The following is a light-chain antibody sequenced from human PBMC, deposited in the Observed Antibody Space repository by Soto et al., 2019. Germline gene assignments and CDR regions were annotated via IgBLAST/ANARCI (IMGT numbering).Light chain of an antibody. J-gene: IGKJ4*01. Sequence: EIVMTQSPATLSLSPGERATLSCRASQSVSSNYLSWYQQKPGQAPRLLIYGASIRATGIPARFSGSGSGTDFTLTISSLQPEDFAVYYCQQDYNLPLTFGGGTKVEIK. CDR3: QQDYNLPLT. CDR2: GAS. V-gene: IGKV3D-7*01. CDR1: QSVSSNY.